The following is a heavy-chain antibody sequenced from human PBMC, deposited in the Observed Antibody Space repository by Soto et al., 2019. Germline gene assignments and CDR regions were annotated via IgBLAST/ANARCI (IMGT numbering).Heavy chain of an antibody. CDR2: ISRHNGNT. J-gene: IGHJ4*02. V-gene: IGHV1-18*01. D-gene: IGHD1-26*01. Sequence: ASVKVSCKASGYTFTSYGISWVRQAPGQGLEWMGWISRHNGNTNYAQKLQDRVTMTTDTSTSTAYMELRSLRSDDTAVYYCARLLGATKDDYWGQGTPVTVSS. CDR1: GYTFTSYG. CDR3: ARLLGATKDDY.